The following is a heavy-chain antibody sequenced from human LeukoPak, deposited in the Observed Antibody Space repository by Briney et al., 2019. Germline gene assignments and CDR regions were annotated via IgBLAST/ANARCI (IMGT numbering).Heavy chain of an antibody. CDR1: GGSISGFY. CDR3: AKFGLYYNMDV. CDR2: IHYNGST. J-gene: IGHJ6*02. D-gene: IGHD3-16*01. V-gene: IGHV4-59*03. Sequence: SETLSLTCAVSGGSISGFYWTWIRQPPGKGLEFIGQIHYNGSTDYNPSLKSRITMSVDTSKNQFFLSLNSVTAADTAVYYCAKFGLYYNMDVWGQGTTVTVSS.